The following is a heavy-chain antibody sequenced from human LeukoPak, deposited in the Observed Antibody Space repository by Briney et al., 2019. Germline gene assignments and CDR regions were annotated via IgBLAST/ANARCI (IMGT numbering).Heavy chain of an antibody. CDR2: INPNSGGT. CDR1: GYTFTGYY. Sequence: ASVKVSCKASGYTFTGYYMHWVRQAPGQGLEWMGWINPNSGGTNYAQKFQGRVTMTRDTSISTAYMELSRLRADDTAVYYCARLSAMARGRSDHFVGDWGQGTLVTVSS. V-gene: IGHV1-2*02. J-gene: IGHJ4*02. D-gene: IGHD3-10*01. CDR3: ARLSAMARGRSDHFVGD.